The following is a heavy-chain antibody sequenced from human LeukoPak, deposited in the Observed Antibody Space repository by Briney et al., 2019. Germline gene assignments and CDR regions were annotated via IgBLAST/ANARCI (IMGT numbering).Heavy chain of an antibody. D-gene: IGHD5-12*01. CDR2: IYYSGST. CDR1: GGSISSYY. CDR3: ARASWLPQTRNYYYMDV. J-gene: IGHJ6*03. V-gene: IGHV4-59*01. Sequence: PSETLSLTCTVSGGSISSYYWSWIRQPPGQGLEWIGYIYYSGSTNYNPSLKSRVTISVDTSKNQFSLKLSSVTAADTAMYYCARASWLPQTRNYYYMDVWGKGTTVTISS.